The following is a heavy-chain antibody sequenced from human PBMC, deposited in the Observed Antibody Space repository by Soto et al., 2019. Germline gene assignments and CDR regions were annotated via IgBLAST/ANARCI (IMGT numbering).Heavy chain of an antibody. Sequence: GGSLRLSCAASGFTFSNYGMHWVRQAPGKGLEWVAIIWHDGNNKYYADSVRGRFIISRDNSKNRLYLQMNSLRAEDTAVYYCASNLVGASDSYGLDVWGQGTPVTVSS. CDR3: ASNLVGASDSYGLDV. J-gene: IGHJ6*02. V-gene: IGHV3-33*01. CDR1: GFTFSNYG. D-gene: IGHD1-26*01. CDR2: IWHDGNNK.